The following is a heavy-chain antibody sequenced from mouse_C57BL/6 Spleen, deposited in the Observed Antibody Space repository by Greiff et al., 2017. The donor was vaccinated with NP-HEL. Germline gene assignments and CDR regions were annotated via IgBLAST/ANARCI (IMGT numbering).Heavy chain of an antibody. Sequence: VQLKESGAELVRPGSSVKMSCKTSGYTFTSYGINWVKQRPGQGLEWIGYIYIGNGYTEYNEKFKGKATLTSDTSSSTAYMQLSSLTSEDSAIYFCARGEYYGSSPAWFAYWGQGTLVTVSA. CDR1: GYTFTSYG. D-gene: IGHD1-1*01. J-gene: IGHJ3*01. V-gene: IGHV1-58*01. CDR2: IYIGNGYT. CDR3: ARGEYYGSSPAWFAY.